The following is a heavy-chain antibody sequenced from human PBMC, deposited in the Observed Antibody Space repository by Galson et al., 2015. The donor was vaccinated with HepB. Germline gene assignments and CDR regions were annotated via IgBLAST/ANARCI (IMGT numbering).Heavy chain of an antibody. J-gene: IGHJ4*02. V-gene: IGHV3-48*01. CDR1: GFTFVNYA. Sequence: SLRLSCAASGFTFVNYAMNWVRQAPGKGLEWVSYISSSSSGITQYADSVKGRFTISRDNAKNSLYLRMNSLRSEDTAVYYCARDTSSGWKIDYWGQGTLVTVSS. CDR2: ISSSSSGIT. D-gene: IGHD6-19*01. CDR3: ARDTSSGWKIDY.